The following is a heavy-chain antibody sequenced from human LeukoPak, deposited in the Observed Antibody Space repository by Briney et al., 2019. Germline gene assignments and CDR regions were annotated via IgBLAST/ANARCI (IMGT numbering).Heavy chain of an antibody. D-gene: IGHD3-22*01. V-gene: IGHV4-38-2*02. J-gene: IGHJ4*02. CDR1: DYSISSGYY. Sequence: SETLSLTCTVSDYSISSGYYWGWIRQPPGKGLEWIGSIYHGGSTYYNPSLKSRVTISVDTSKNQFSLKLSSVTAADTAVYYCARVTGYMIEDYFDYWGQGTLVTVSS. CDR2: IYHGGST. CDR3: ARVTGYMIEDYFDY.